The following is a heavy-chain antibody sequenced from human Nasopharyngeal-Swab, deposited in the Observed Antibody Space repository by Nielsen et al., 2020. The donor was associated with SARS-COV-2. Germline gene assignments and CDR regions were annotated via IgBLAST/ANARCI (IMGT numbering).Heavy chain of an antibody. CDR2: ISSSSSYI. V-gene: IGHV3-21*01. CDR3: ARAYSSGSYHSGHFFDY. J-gene: IGHJ4*02. Sequence: WIRQPPGKGLEWVSSISSSSSYIYYADSVKGRFTISRDNAKNSLYLQMNSLRAEDTAVYYCARAYSSGSYHSGHFFDYWGQGTLVTVSS. D-gene: IGHD3-10*01.